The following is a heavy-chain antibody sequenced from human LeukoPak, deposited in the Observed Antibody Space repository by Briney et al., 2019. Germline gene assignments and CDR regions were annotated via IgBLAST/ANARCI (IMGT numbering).Heavy chain of an antibody. V-gene: IGHV1-18*01. CDR3: ARVVVVGDNYFDY. J-gene: IGHJ4*02. Sequence: ASVKVSCKASGYSFTSYAISWVRQAPGQGLEWVGWISAYNGNTDYAQKLQVRVTMTTDTPTSTAYMELRGLRSDDTAVYYCARVVVVGDNYFDYWGQGTLVTVYS. CDR1: GYSFTSYA. D-gene: IGHD2-15*01. CDR2: ISAYNGNT.